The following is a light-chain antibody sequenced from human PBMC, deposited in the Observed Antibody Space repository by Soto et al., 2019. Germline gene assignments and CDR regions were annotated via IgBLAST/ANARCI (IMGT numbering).Light chain of an antibody. Sequence: EIVMTQSPATLSVSPGARATLSCRASQSVSSNLAWYQQKPGQAPRHLIYGASTRATGIPARFSGSGSGTEFTLTISSLHSEDFAVYYCQQDNNWPFTFGQGTRLEIK. V-gene: IGKV3-15*01. CDR3: QQDNNWPFT. J-gene: IGKJ5*01. CDR1: QSVSSN. CDR2: GAS.